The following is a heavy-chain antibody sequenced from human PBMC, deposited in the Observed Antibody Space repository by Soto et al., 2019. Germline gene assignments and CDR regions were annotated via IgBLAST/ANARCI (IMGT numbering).Heavy chain of an antibody. CDR2: ISGYNGNT. CDR3: ARDKGYGFGWSSSSGMEV. Sequence: QVQLVQSGAEVKKPGASVKVSCKASGYTFSNFGLSWVRQAPGQGLEWMGWISGYNGNTNSAQKFQGRVTMTTDTTTPTAYMEVRSLTSDETAVYYCARDKGYGFGWSSSSGMEVWGQGTTVTVSS. J-gene: IGHJ6*02. V-gene: IGHV1-18*01. CDR1: GYTFSNFG. D-gene: IGHD5-18*01.